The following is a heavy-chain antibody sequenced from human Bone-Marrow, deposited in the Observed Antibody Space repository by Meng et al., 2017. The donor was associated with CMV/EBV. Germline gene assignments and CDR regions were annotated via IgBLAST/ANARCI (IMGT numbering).Heavy chain of an antibody. J-gene: IGHJ4*02. CDR1: GFTVSSKY. D-gene: IGHD5-18*01. V-gene: IGHV3-66*01. Sequence: LGLSCAASGFTVSSKYMTWVRQAPGKGLEWVSLIYSGGSTFYAASVKGRFTISRDNPKNTLYLQMNSLRVEDTAVYYCARGDTAVDYWGQGTLVTVSS. CDR2: IYSGGST. CDR3: ARGDTAVDY.